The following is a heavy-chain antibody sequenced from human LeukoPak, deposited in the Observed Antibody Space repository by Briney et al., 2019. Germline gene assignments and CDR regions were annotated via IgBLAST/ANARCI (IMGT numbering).Heavy chain of an antibody. Sequence: GRSLRLSCAPSGLTFSRYAMRWVRLAPGTGLEWVAVITYEGAITKYTDSVEGRFTVSRDNSKNTLYLQMDGLRPEDTATYYCARGGIEEYQYQSRGGRCIDYWGQGSLVTVSP. V-gene: IGHV3-30*10. CDR2: ITYEGAIT. D-gene: IGHD2/OR15-2a*01. CDR3: ARGGIEEYQYQSRGGRCIDY. CDR1: GLTFSRYA. J-gene: IGHJ4*02.